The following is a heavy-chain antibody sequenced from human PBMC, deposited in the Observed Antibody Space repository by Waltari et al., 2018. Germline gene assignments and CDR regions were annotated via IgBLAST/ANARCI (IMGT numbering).Heavy chain of an antibody. CDR3: ARVSSMTYYYYYYGMDV. J-gene: IGHJ6*02. V-gene: IGHV4-59*01. D-gene: IGHD6-13*01. CDR2: IYYSGST. CDR1: GGSISSYY. Sequence: QVQLQESGPGLVKPSETLSLTCTVSGGSISSYYWSWIRQPPGKGLEWIGYIYYSGSTNYNPSLKSRVTISVDTSKNQFSLKLSSVTAADTAVYYCARVSSMTYYYYYYGMDVWGQGTTVTVSS.